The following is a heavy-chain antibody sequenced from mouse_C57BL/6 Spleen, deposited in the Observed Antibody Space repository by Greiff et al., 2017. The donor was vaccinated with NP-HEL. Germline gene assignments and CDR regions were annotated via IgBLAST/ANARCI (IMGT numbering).Heavy chain of an antibody. Sequence: EVQLQQSVAELVRPGASVKLSCTASGFNITNTYMHWVKQRPEQGLEWIGRIDPANGNTKYAPKFQGKATITADPSSNTAYLQLSSLTSEDTAIYYCASAITTVVDFDYWGQGTTLTVSS. CDR1: GFNITNTY. CDR3: ASAITTVVDFDY. J-gene: IGHJ2*01. CDR2: IDPANGNT. V-gene: IGHV14-3*01. D-gene: IGHD1-1*01.